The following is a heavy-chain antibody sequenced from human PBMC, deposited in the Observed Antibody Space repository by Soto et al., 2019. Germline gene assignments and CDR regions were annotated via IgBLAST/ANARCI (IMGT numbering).Heavy chain of an antibody. V-gene: IGHV3-33*01. CDR3: AREGVGAYYYGMDV. D-gene: IGHD1-26*01. Sequence: PGGSLRLSCAASGFTFSSYGMHWVRQAPGKGLEWVAVIWYDGSNKYYADSVKGRFTISRDNSKNTLYLQMNSLRAEDTAVYYCAREGVGAYYYGMDVWGQGTTVTVSS. CDR1: GFTFSSYG. J-gene: IGHJ6*02. CDR2: IWYDGSNK.